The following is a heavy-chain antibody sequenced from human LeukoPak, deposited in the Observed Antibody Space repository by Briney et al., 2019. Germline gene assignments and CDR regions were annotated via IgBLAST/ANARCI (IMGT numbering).Heavy chain of an antibody. CDR1: GFTFSSFA. CDR3: AKEGGLQSLPYTWFDP. Sequence: GGSLRLSCAASGFTFSSFAMSWVRQAPEKVLEWVSSISGFAGSIYYADSVKGRFTISRDNSKNTLYLLMTSLRAEDTALYYCAKEGGLQSLPYTWFDPWGQGTLITVST. D-gene: IGHD5-24*01. J-gene: IGHJ5*02. V-gene: IGHV3-23*01. CDR2: ISGFAGSI.